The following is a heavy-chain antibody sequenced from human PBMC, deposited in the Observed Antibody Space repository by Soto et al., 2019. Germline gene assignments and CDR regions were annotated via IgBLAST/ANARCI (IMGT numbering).Heavy chain of an antibody. Sequence: SETLSLTCTVSGGSVSSGSYYWSWIRQPPGKGLEWIGYIYYSGSTNYNPSLKSRVTISVDTSKNQFSLKLSSVTAADTAVYYCARDLGQWLVYNAFDIWGQGXMVTV. D-gene: IGHD6-19*01. V-gene: IGHV4-61*01. CDR3: ARDLGQWLVYNAFDI. CDR2: IYYSGST. CDR1: GGSVSSGSYY. J-gene: IGHJ3*02.